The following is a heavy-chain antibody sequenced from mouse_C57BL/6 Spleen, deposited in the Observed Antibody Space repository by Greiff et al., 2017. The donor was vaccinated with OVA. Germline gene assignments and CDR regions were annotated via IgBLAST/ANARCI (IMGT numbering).Heavy chain of an antibody. D-gene: IGHD2-13*01. CDR2: ISDGGSYT. CDR1: GFTFSSYA. CDR3: ARDKGDGDSGAMDY. Sequence: EVHLVESGGGLVKPGGSLKLSCAASGFTFSSYAMSWVRQTPEKRLEWVATISDGGSYTYYPDNVKGRFTISRDNAKNNLYLQMSHLKSEDTAMYYCARDKGDGDSGAMDYWGQGTSVTVSS. J-gene: IGHJ4*01. V-gene: IGHV5-4*01.